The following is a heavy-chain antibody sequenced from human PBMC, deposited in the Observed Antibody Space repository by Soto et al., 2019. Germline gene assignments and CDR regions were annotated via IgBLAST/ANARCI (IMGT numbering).Heavy chain of an antibody. J-gene: IGHJ4*02. Sequence: SSETLSLTCTVSGGSLSSYYWSWTRQPPGKGLEWIGYIYYAGSTTYNPSLKSRVTISLDTSKNQFSLKLDSVTAADTAVYYCARLGGYYQALDSWGQGTLVTVS. V-gene: IGHV4-59*08. CDR1: GGSLSSYY. CDR2: IYYAGST. D-gene: IGHD3-22*01. CDR3: ARLGGYYQALDS.